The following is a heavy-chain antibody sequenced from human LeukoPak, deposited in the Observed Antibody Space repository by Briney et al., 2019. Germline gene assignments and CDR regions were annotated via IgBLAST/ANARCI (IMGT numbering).Heavy chain of an antibody. CDR1: GFTFSTYP. J-gene: IGHJ4*02. CDR2: IWYDGSNK. Sequence: GRSMRLSCAASGFTFSTYPIHWVRQAPGKGLEWVAVIWYDGSNKYYADSVKGRFTISRDNSKNTLYLQMNSLRAEDTAVYYCARDDGSGSSLDYWGQGTLVTVSS. V-gene: IGHV3-33*08. CDR3: ARDDGSGSSLDY. D-gene: IGHD3-10*01.